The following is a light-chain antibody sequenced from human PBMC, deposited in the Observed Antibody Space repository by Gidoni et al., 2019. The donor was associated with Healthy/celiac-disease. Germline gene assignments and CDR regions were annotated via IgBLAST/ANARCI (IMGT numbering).Light chain of an antibody. CDR3: HQYGSSSRRT. CDR1: QSVSSSY. V-gene: IGKV3-20*01. CDR2: GAS. J-gene: IGKJ1*01. Sequence: EIVLTQSPGTLSLSPGERATLSCRASQSVSSSYFAWYQQKPGQAPRLLIYGASTRATAIPDSFSGSGSATAFTLPISSLQPADFAVYYCHQYGSSSRRTFGQGTKVEIK.